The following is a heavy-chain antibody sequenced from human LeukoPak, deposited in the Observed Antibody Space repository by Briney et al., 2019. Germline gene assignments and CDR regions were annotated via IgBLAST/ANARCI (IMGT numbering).Heavy chain of an antibody. CDR1: GGSISTYY. Sequence: PSETLSLTCTVSGGSISTYYWNWIRQPPGKGLEWIGNIYYSGSTNYNPSLKSRVTISVDTSKNQFFLKLSSVTAADRAVYYWARGGGGGGATLDYWGQGTLVTVSS. CDR3: ARGGGGGGATLDY. CDR2: IYYSGST. D-gene: IGHD3-16*01. V-gene: IGHV4-59*01. J-gene: IGHJ4*02.